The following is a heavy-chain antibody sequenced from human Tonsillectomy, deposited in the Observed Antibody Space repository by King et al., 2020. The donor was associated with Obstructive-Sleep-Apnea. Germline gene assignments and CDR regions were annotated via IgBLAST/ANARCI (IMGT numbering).Heavy chain of an antibody. V-gene: IGHV1-69*01. J-gene: IGHJ6*02. Sequence: QLVQSGAEVKKPGSSVKVSCKASGGTFSSYAISWVRQAPGQGLEWMGGIIPIFGTANYEQKFQGRVTITADESTSTAYMELSSLRSEDTAVYYCATRPKPRYCSGGSCYSGYYYGMDVWGQGTTVTVSS. CDR2: IIPIFGTA. CDR1: GGTFSSYA. CDR3: ATRPKPRYCSGGSCYSGYYYGMDV. D-gene: IGHD2-15*01.